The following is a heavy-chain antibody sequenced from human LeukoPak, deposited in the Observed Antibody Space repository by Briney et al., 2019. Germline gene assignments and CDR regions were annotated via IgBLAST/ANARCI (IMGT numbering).Heavy chain of an antibody. CDR1: GFTVSNNY. CDR3: ARDRPDWGLASDR. Sequence: GGSLRLSCAASGFTVSNNYMSWVRQAPGKGLEWVSVIYTGGSTYYAESVRGRFTISRDKSKNTLYLQMNTLRAEDTAVYYCARDRPDWGLASDRWGQGTLVSVSS. J-gene: IGHJ5*02. D-gene: IGHD7-27*01. V-gene: IGHV3-66*01. CDR2: IYTGGST.